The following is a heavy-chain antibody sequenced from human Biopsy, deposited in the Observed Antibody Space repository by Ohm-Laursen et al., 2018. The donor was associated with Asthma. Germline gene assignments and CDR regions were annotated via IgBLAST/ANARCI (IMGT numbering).Heavy chain of an antibody. CDR2: INSVFGNT. Sequence: SVKVSCKSLGGTFNTYVIGWVRQAPGQGLEWMGGINSVFGNTTYTQKFQDRVTITADDSTSTVYMELSSLRSEDTAVYYCARKAGSCISRTCYSLDFWGQGTLVTVSS. D-gene: IGHD2-2*01. CDR3: ARKAGSCISRTCYSLDF. CDR1: GGTFNTYV. J-gene: IGHJ4*02. V-gene: IGHV1-69*13.